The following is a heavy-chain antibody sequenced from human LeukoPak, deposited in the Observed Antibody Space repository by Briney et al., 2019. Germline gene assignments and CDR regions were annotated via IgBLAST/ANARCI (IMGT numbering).Heavy chain of an antibody. CDR2: IRYDGSNK. J-gene: IGHJ1*01. Sequence: GGSLRLSCAASGFIFSSAWMSWVRQAPGKGLEWVAFIRYDGSNKYYADSVKGRFTISRDNSKNTLYLQMNSLRAEDAAVYYCAKGVVVPAADDFQHWGQGTLVTVSS. CDR1: GFIFSSAW. CDR3: AKGVVVPAADDFQH. V-gene: IGHV3-30*02. D-gene: IGHD2-2*01.